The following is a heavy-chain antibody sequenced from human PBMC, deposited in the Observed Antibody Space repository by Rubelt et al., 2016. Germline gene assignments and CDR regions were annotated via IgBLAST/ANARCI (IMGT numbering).Heavy chain of an antibody. CDR3: ARAFSGGSWPLLWYFDY. Sequence: YADSVKGRFTISRDNSKNTLYLQMNSLRAEDTAVYYCARAFSGGSWPLLWYFDYWGQGTLVTVSS. V-gene: IGHV3-30*07. J-gene: IGHJ4*02. D-gene: IGHD2-15*01.